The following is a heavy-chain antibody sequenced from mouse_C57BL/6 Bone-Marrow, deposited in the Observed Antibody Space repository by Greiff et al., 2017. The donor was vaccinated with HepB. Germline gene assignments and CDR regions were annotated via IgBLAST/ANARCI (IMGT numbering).Heavy chain of an antibody. Sequence: QVQLQQPGAELVKPGASVKMSCKASGYTFTSYWITWVKQRPGQGLEWIGDIYPGSGSTNYNEKFKSKATLTVDTSSSTAYMQLSSLTSEDSAVYYCVRGGCYDGDYVGYWYFDVWGTGTTGTASS. D-gene: IGHD2-3*01. J-gene: IGHJ1*03. CDR1: GYTFTSYW. CDR3: VRGGCYDGDYVGYWYFDV. CDR2: IYPGSGST. V-gene: IGHV1-55*01.